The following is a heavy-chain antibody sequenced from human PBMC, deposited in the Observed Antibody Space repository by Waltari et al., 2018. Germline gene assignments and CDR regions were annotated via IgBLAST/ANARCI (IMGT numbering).Heavy chain of an antibody. CDR1: GFIFSDFY. V-gene: IGHV3-72*01. Sequence: EVQLVESGGLLVQPGGSLRLSCAASGFIFSDFYMDWVRQAPGKGLEWVGHIRNKAYSYTIEYAASVKGRFTISRDDSKNLLYLQMNSLETEDTSVYYCVRDGGLDGSRFDIWGQGTMVTVS. CDR3: VRDGGLDGSRFDI. CDR2: IRNKAYSYTI. D-gene: IGHD3-16*01. J-gene: IGHJ3*02.